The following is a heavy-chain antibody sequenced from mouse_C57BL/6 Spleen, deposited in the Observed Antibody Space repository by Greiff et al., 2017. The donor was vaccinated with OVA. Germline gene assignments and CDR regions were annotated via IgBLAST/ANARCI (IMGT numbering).Heavy chain of an antibody. Sequence: QVQLQQPGAELVKPGASVKLSCKASGYTFTSYWMHWVKQRPGQGLEWIGMIHPNSGSTNYNEKFKSKATLTVDKSSSTAYMQISSLTSEDSAVYYCACYGYDYAMDYWGQGTSVTVSS. J-gene: IGHJ4*01. CDR3: ACYGYDYAMDY. CDR1: GYTFTSYW. V-gene: IGHV1-64*01. CDR2: IHPNSGST. D-gene: IGHD2-2*01.